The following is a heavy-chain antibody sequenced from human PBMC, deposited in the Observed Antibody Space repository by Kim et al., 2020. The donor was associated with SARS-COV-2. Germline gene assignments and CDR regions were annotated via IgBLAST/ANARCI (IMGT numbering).Heavy chain of an antibody. D-gene: IGHD2-8*02. V-gene: IGHV3-74*01. J-gene: IGHJ4*02. CDR1: GFTFSDYW. CDR2: IRGGGSTT. Sequence: GGSLRLSCAASGFTFSDYWMNWVRQAPGKGLVWLSRIRGGGSTTDYADSVKGRFTISRDNAKNMLYLQMNSLRGEDTAIYYCARDLGSCTGGNCDWGQGTLVTVSS. CDR3: ARDLGSCTGGNCD.